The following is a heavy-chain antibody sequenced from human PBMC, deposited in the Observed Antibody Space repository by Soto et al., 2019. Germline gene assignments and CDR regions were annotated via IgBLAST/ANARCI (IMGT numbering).Heavy chain of an antibody. Sequence: PGGSLRLSCLASGFIYRSYAMHWVRQAPGKGLEWVAVITYDGANGYYADSVRGRVAISRDNSKSTLFLQMNSLRPEDTAVYYCARAFRGIYPNCDYWGQGT. J-gene: IGHJ4*02. CDR1: GFIYRSYA. CDR3: ARAFRGIYPNCDY. V-gene: IGHV3-30*09. D-gene: IGHD1-26*01. CDR2: ITYDGANG.